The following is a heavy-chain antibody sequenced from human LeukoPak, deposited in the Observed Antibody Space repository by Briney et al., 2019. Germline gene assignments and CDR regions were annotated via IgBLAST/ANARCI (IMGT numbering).Heavy chain of an antibody. CDR1: GLTFSSYW. V-gene: IGHV3-7*02. D-gene: IGHD6-19*01. J-gene: IGHJ4*02. Sequence: PGGSLRLSCAASGLTFSSYWMSWVRQAPGKGLEWVANIKGDGSDNHYVDSVRGRFTISRDNAKNSLYLQMNSLRAEDTAVYYCARHLSSSGWRKLDYWGQGTLVTVSS. CDR3: ARHLSSSGWRKLDY. CDR2: IKGDGSDN.